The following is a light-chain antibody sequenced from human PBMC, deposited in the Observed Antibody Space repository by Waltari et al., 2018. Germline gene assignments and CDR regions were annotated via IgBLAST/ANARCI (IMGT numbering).Light chain of an antibody. CDR2: TAS. CDR1: QTISSY. V-gene: IGKV1-39*01. J-gene: IGKJ1*01. CDR3: QQSSSTPPWT. Sequence: DIQMTQSPSSLSASVGDRVTITCRASQTISSYLNWYQQKPEKAPHLLIYTASSLQSGVPSRFSGSGSGTDFTLTISSLQPEDFATYYCQQSSSTPPWTFGQGTKVEIK.